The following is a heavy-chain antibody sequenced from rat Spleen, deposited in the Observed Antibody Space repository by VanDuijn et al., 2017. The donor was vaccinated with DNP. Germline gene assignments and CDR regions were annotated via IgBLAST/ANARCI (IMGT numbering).Heavy chain of an antibody. D-gene: IGHD1-7*01. CDR2: ISYSGST. CDR1: GYSITSNY. CDR3: ARWTRYFDY. Sequence: EVQLQESGSGLVKPSQSLSLTCSVTGYSITSNYWGWIRQFPGNKMEYIGHISYSGSTNYNPFLKSRISITRDTSKNHFFLHLNSVTTEDTATYYCARWTRYFDYWGQGAMVTVSS. V-gene: IGHV3-1*01. J-gene: IGHJ2*01.